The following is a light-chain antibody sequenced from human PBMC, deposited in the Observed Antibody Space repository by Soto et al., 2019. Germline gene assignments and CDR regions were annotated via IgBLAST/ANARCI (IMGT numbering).Light chain of an antibody. CDR2: DAS. CDR1: QSISSW. V-gene: IGKV1-5*01. Sequence: IQMTQSPSTLSAFVGDRVTITCRASQSISSWLAWYQQKPGKAPKLLIYDASSLESGVPSRFSGSGSGTEFTLIISSLQPEDFATYYCQQLNSYPITFGQGTRLEIK. J-gene: IGKJ5*01. CDR3: QQLNSYPIT.